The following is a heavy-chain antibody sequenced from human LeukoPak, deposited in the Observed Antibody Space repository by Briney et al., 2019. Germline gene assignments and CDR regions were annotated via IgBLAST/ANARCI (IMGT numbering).Heavy chain of an antibody. V-gene: IGHV4-34*01. J-gene: IGHJ4*02. Sequence: SETLSFTCAVYGGSFSGYYWSWIRQPPGKGLEWIGEINHSGSTNYNPSLKSRVTISVGTSKNQFSLKLSSVTAADTAVYYCARRSVFRPFDYWGQGTLVTVSS. D-gene: IGHD2-21*01. CDR1: GGSFSGYY. CDR2: INHSGST. CDR3: ARRSVFRPFDY.